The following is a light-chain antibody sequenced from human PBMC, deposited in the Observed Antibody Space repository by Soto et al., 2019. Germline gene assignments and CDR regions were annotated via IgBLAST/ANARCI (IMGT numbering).Light chain of an antibody. V-gene: IGKV1-5*01. CDR3: QQYNRYAVT. CDR2: DAS. J-gene: IGKJ1*01. CDR1: QSASTF. Sequence: DIQMTQSPSTLSASAGDRVTITCRASQSASTFLAWYQQKPGQAPKLLIYDASTLQSGVPSRFSASGSGTEFALTISGLQPDDFAAYYCQQYNRYAVTFGQGTKVDIK.